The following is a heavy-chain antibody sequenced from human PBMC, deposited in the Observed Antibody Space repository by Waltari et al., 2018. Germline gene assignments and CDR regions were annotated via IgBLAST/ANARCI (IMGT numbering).Heavy chain of an antibody. CDR1: GFSFSSYG. J-gene: IGHJ6*03. D-gene: IGHD3-16*02. V-gene: IGHV3-33*01. CDR3: ARDYPDTDV. Sequence: QVQLVESGGGVVQPGRSLRLSCAASGFSFSSYGIHWVRQAPGKGLEWVAVIWYDGSGKYYVDSVRGRFTISRDNSKNTAYLQMNSLRVEDTAVYYCARDYPDTDVWGKGTTVIVSS. CDR2: IWYDGSGK.